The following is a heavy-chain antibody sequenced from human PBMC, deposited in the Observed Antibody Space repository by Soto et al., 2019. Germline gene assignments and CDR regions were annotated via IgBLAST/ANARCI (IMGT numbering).Heavy chain of an antibody. D-gene: IGHD2-8*01. J-gene: IGHJ4*02. CDR2: IGRGSDII. CDR3: VRDYQWAFDY. V-gene: IGHV3-48*02. CDR1: GFIFTSYS. Sequence: GGSLRLSCAASGFIFTSYSMNWVRQAPGKGLEWVSYIGRGSDIIRYADSVKGRFTISRDNAKNSVYLQMNSLRDGDTAVYYCVRDYQWAFDYWGQGTLVTVSS.